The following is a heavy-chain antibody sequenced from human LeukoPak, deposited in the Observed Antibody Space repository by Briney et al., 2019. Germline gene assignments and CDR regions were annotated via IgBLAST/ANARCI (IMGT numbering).Heavy chain of an antibody. CDR3: ARGDKPGQGFDY. V-gene: IGHV4-4*07. CDR2: IYTSGIT. J-gene: IGHJ4*02. Sequence: SSETLSLTCTVSGGSISSYYWSWIRQPAGKGLEWIGRIYTSGITNYNPSLKSRLTMSVDTSKNQFSLNLTSVTAADTAVYYCARGDKPGQGFDYWGQGTLVTVSS. CDR1: GGSISSYY. D-gene: IGHD2-15*01.